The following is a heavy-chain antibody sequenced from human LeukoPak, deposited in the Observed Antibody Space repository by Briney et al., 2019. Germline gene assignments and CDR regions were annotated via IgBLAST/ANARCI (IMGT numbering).Heavy chain of an antibody. CDR1: GGSFSGYY. CDR3: ARRSGIAVAGAFDY. Sequence: QPSETLSLTCVVYGGSFSGYYWSWIRQAPGKGLEWVSGISGSGDSTYYADSVKGRFTISRDNSKNTLYLQMNSLRAEDTAVYYCARRSGIAVAGAFDYWGQGTLVTVSS. V-gene: IGHV3-23*01. CDR2: ISGSGDST. J-gene: IGHJ4*02. D-gene: IGHD6-19*01.